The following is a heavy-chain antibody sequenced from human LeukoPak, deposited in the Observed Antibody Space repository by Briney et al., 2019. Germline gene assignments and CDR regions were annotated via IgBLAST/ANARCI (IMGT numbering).Heavy chain of an antibody. CDR1: GFTLSSYW. Sequence: GGSLRLSCAASGFTLSSYWMHWARQAPGKGLVWVSRINSDGSSTSYADSVKGRFTISRDNAKNTLYLQMNSLRAEDTAVYYCARGVPLTVTRARDYWGQGTLVTVSS. J-gene: IGHJ4*02. CDR3: ARGVPLTVTRARDY. CDR2: INSDGSST. V-gene: IGHV3-74*01. D-gene: IGHD4-17*01.